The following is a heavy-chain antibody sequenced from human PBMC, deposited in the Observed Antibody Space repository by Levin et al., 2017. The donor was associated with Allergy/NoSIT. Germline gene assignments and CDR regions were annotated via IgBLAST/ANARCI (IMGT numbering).Heavy chain of an antibody. D-gene: IGHD2-21*02. J-gene: IGHJ4*02. Sequence: GGSLRLSCAASGFTFSDYYMTWIRRAPGKGLEWVSYISGSGSIIYYGDSVKGRFTISRDNAKNSLYLQMNSLRAEDTAVYYCARVTRCDGDCYFLDYWGQGALVTVSS. CDR3: ARVTRCDGDCYFLDY. V-gene: IGHV3-11*01. CDR2: ISGSGSII. CDR1: GFTFSDYY.